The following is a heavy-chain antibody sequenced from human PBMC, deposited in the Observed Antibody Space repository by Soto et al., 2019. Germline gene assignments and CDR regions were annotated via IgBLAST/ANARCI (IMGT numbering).Heavy chain of an antibody. Sequence: SETLSLTCTVSGGSISSGGYYWSWIRQHPGKGLEWIGYIYYSGSTYYNPSLKSRVTISVDTSKNQFSLKLSSVTAADSAVYYCARTGTYYYYGMDVWGQGTTVTVSS. CDR1: GGSISSGGYY. CDR3: ARTGTYYYYGMDV. D-gene: IGHD1-7*01. CDR2: IYYSGST. J-gene: IGHJ6*02. V-gene: IGHV4-31*03.